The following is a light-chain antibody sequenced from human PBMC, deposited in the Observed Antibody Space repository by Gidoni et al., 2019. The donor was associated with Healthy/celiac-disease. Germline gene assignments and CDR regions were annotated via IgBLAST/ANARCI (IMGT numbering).Light chain of an antibody. CDR3: AAWDDSLSGWV. V-gene: IGLV1-47*01. J-gene: IGLJ3*02. CDR2: RNN. CDR1: SSNIGINY. Sequence: QSVLTQPPPASGTPGQRVTISCSGSSSNIGINYVYWYQQLSGTAPKLLIYRNNQRPSGVPDRFSGSKSGTSASLAISGLRSEDEADYFCAAWDDSLSGWVFGGGTKLTVL.